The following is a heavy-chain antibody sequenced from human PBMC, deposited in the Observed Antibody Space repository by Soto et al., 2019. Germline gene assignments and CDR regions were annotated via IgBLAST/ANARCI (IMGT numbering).Heavy chain of an antibody. J-gene: IGHJ4*02. CDR3: ARDKYRGGQFDY. CDR2: IYYTGST. Sequence: SETLSLTCTVSGGSISSYYWNWIRQPPGKGLEWIGYIYYTGSTKYNPSLKSRVTISVDTSNDQFSLRLSSVTAADTAVYFCARDKYRGGQFDYWGPGTLVPVYS. V-gene: IGHV4-59*01. CDR1: GGSISSYY. D-gene: IGHD2-2*01.